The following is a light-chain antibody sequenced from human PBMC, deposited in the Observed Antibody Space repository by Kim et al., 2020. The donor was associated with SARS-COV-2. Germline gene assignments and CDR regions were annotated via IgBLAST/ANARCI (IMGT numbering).Light chain of an antibody. CDR1: SLTNYY. V-gene: IGLV3-19*01. CDR2: GDN. Sequence: SVALGQTVRIPCQGDSLTNYYASWYQQKPGQAPVVVFYGDNNRPSGIPRFSGSNSGNTASLTITGAQAEDTADYYCNSRDTAGNVVFGGGTQLTVL. CDR3: NSRDTAGNVV. J-gene: IGLJ2*01.